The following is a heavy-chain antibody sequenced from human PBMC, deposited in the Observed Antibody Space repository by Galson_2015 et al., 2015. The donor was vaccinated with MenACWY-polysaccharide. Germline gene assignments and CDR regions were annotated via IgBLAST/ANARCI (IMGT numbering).Heavy chain of an antibody. V-gene: IGHV3-23*01. CDR1: GFTFTSFA. J-gene: IGHJ4*02. Sequence: SLRLSCAASGFTFTSFAMNWVRQAPGKGLEWVSGISSAGSTYIAGSVRGRFTISRDNSKNTLYLQMNSLRAEDTAVYYCARDSLAVAGRDYWGQGTLVTVSS. CDR3: ARDSLAVAGRDY. CDR2: ISSAGST. D-gene: IGHD6-13*01.